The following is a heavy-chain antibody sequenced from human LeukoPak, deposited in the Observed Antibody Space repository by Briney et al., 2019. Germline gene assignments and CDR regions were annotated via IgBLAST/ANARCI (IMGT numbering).Heavy chain of an antibody. Sequence: GGSLRLSCAASGFTFSNTWMAWVRQAPGKGLEWVANINQDASTKHYVDSVKGRFTISRDNAKKSLYLQMNSLRAEDTAVYYCARDQSGSLDYWGQGTPVTVSS. D-gene: IGHD1-26*01. CDR2: INQDASTK. J-gene: IGHJ4*02. CDR1: GFTFSNTW. CDR3: ARDQSGSLDY. V-gene: IGHV3-7*01.